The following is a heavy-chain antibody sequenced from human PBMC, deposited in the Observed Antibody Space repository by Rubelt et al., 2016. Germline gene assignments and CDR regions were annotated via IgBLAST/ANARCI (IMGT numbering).Heavy chain of an antibody. CDR1: GFIFSSYN. CDR3: AREASYRYGDYVDY. V-gene: IGHV3-7*01. CDR2: IKQDGSEK. Sequence: EVQLVESGGGLVQPGGSLRLSCAASGFIFSSYNMNWVRQTPGKGLEWVANIKQDGSEKYYVDSVKGRFTISRDNAKNSLYLQMNSLRAEDTAVYYCAREASYRYGDYVDYWGQGTLVTVSS. D-gene: IGHD4/OR15-4a*01. J-gene: IGHJ4*02.